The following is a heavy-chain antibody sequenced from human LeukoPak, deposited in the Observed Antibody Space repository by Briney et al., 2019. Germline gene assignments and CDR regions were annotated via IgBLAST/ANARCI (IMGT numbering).Heavy chain of an antibody. CDR3: AKGNLSFDY. V-gene: IGHV4-34*01. D-gene: IGHD4-23*01. CDR1: GGSFSGYY. J-gene: IGHJ4*02. Sequence: PSETLSLTCAVYGGSFSGYYWSWIRQPPGKGLEWIGEINHSGSTNHNPSLKSRVTISVDTSKNQFSLKLSSVTAADTAVYYCAKGNLSFDYWGQGTLVTVSS. CDR2: INHSGST.